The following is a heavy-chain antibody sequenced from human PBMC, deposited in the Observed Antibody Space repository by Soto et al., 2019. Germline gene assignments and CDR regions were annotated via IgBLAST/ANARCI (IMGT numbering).Heavy chain of an antibody. J-gene: IGHJ6*02. CDR3: ARIRKGYSSSWYYYYGMDV. V-gene: IGHV2-70*01. D-gene: IGHD6-13*01. CDR1: GFSLSTSGMC. Sequence: SGPTLLNPTQTLTLTCTFSGFSLSTSGMCVSWIRQPPGKALEWLALIDWDDDKYYSTSLKTRLTISKDTSKNQVVLTMTNMEPVDTATYYCARIRKGYSSSWYYYYGMDVWGQGTTVTVSS. CDR2: IDWDDDK.